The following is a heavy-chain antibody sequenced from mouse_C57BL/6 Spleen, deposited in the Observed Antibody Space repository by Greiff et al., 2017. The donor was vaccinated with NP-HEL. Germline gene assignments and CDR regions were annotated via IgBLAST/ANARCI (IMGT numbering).Heavy chain of an antibody. CDR3: ARAPNRGGFAY. J-gene: IGHJ3*01. CDR1: GFTFSDYG. Sequence: EVQGVESGGGLVKPGGSLKLSCAASGFTFSDYGMHWVRQAPEKGLEWVAYISSGSSPIYYADTVKGRFTISRDNAQHTLFLQMPSPRSEETARYYCARAPNRGGFAYWGQGTLVTVSA. CDR2: ISSGSSPI. V-gene: IGHV5-17*01. D-gene: IGHD6-1*01.